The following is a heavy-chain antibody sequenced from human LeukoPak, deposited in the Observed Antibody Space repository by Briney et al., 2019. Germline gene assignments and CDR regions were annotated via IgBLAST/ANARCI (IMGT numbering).Heavy chain of an antibody. CDR3: AKSPSGSYYYYYYMDV. V-gene: IGHV3-30*02. CDR2: IRYDGSNK. D-gene: IGHD1-26*01. CDR1: GFTFSSYG. J-gene: IGHJ6*03. Sequence: GGSLRLSCAASGFTFSSYGMHWVRQAPGKGLEWVAFIRYDGSNKYYADSVKGRFTISRDNSKNTLYLQMNSLRAEDTAVYYCAKSPSGSYYYYYYMDVWGKGPRSPSP.